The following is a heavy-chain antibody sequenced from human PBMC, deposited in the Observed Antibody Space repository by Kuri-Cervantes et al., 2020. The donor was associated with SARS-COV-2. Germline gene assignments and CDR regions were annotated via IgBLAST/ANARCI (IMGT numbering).Heavy chain of an antibody. CDR3: TTGADIVVVPAVMGAFDI. V-gene: IGHV3-15*01. D-gene: IGHD2-2*01. J-gene: IGHJ3*02. CDR2: IKSKTDGGTT. CDR1: GFTFSNAW. Sequence: GGSLRLSCAASGFTFSNAWMSWARQAPGKGLEWVGRIKSKTDGGTTDYAAPVKGRFTISRDDSKNTLYLQMNSLETEDTAVYYCTTGADIVVVPAVMGAFDIWGQGTMVTVSS.